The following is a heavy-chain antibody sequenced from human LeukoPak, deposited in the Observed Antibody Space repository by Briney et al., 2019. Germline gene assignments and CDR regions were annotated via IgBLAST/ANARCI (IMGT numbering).Heavy chain of an antibody. V-gene: IGHV3-30*18. J-gene: IGHJ4*02. CDR3: AKDLTTVTKSDGYFGY. CDR1: GFTFSSYG. D-gene: IGHD4-17*01. CDR2: ISYDGSNK. Sequence: GRSLRLSCAASGFTFSSYGMHWVRQAPGKGLEWVAVISYDGSNKYYADSVKGRFTISRDNSKNTLYLQMNSLRAEDTAVYYCAKDLTTVTKSDGYFGYWGQGTLVTVSS.